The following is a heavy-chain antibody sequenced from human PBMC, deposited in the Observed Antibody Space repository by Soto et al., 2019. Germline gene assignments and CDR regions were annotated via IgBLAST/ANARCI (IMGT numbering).Heavy chain of an antibody. CDR2: ISGSGGST. J-gene: IGHJ5*02. V-gene: IGHV3-23*01. D-gene: IGHD1-1*01. CDR1: GFTFSSYA. CDR3: KTVELATTPP. Sequence: EVQLLESGGGLVQPGGSLRLSCAASGFTFSSYAMSWVRQAPGKGLEWVSAISGSGGSTYYADSVKGRFTISRDNPKNMLYLQVKTLSPEDTAVYYCKTVELATTPPWGQGTLVTVSS.